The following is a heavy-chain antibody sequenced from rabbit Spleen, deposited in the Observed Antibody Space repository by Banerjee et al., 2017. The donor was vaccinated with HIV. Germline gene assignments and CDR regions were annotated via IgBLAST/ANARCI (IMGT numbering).Heavy chain of an antibody. D-gene: IGHD1-1*01. CDR1: GFSFNSGYD. CDR3: ARDTSSSFSSYGMDL. J-gene: IGHJ6*01. V-gene: IGHV1S45*01. Sequence: QEQLEESGGDLIKPGTSLTLTCTASGFSFNSGYDMCWVRQAPGKGLEWIACIDTGSSGFTYFATWAKGRFTCSKTSSTTVTLQMTRLTAADTATYFCARDTSSSFSSYGMDLWGPGTLVTVS. CDR2: IDTGSSGFT.